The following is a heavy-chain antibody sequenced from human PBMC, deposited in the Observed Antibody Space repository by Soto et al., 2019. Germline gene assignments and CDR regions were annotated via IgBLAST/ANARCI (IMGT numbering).Heavy chain of an antibody. V-gene: IGHV4-34*01. CDR3: ARGRRWLRLDNWFDP. CDR2: INHSGST. Sequence: QVQLQQWGAGLLKPSETLSLTCAVYGGSLSGYRWNWIRQPPGKGLEWIGEINHSGSTNYNPSLKSRVTISIDTSKNQFSLKLSSMTAADTAVCYCARGRRWLRLDNWFDPWGQGTLVIVSS. J-gene: IGHJ5*02. D-gene: IGHD5-12*01. CDR1: GGSLSGYR.